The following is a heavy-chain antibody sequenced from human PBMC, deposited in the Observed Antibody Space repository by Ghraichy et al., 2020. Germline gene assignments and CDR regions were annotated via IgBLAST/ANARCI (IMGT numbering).Heavy chain of an antibody. V-gene: IGHV4-59*01. Sequence: SETLSLTCTVSGGSISSYYWSWIRQPPGKGLEWIGYIYYSGSTNYNPSLKSRVTISVDTSKNQFSLKLNSVTTADTAVYYCARDWPSYGSGSKAGDGRKNYYYYGMDVWGQGTTVTGSS. CDR2: IYYSGST. CDR1: GGSISSYY. D-gene: IGHD3-10*01. CDR3: ARDWPSYGSGSKAGDGRKNYYYYGMDV. J-gene: IGHJ6*02.